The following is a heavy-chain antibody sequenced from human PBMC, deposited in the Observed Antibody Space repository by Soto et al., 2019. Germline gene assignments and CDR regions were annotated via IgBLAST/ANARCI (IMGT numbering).Heavy chain of an antibody. CDR2: INHSGST. V-gene: IGHV4-34*01. Sequence: SETLSLTCAVYGGSFSGYYWSWIRQPPGKGLEWIGEINHSGSTNYNPSLKSRVTISVDTSKNQFSLKLSSVTAADTAVYYCARGKYYGSAMDVWGKGTTVTVSS. J-gene: IGHJ6*04. CDR3: ARGKYYGSAMDV. CDR1: GGSFSGYY. D-gene: IGHD3-10*01.